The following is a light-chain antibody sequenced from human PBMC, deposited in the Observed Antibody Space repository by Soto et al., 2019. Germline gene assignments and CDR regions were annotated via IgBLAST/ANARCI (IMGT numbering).Light chain of an antibody. CDR3: QQYGGSIT. V-gene: IGKV3-20*01. CDR1: QSVSTY. J-gene: IGKJ3*01. CDR2: GAS. Sequence: EIVLTQSPGTVSSSPGGSATLSCRASQSVSTYLAWYQKRPGQAPRLLIHGASTRATDIPDRFSGSGSGTDFTLSISRLDPEDFAEYYCQQYGGSITFGPGTKVDIK.